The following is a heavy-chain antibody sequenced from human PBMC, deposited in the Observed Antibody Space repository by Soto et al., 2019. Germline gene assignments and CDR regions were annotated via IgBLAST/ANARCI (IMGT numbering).Heavy chain of an antibody. CDR3: ASRPTMVRAMGLDY. V-gene: IGHV3-21*01. J-gene: IGHJ4*02. CDR2: ISSSSSYI. Sequence: GGSLRLSCAASGFTFSSYSMNWVRQAPGKGLEWVSSISSSSSYIYYADSVKGRFTISRDNAKNSLYLQMNSLRAEDTAVYYCASRPTMVRAMGLDYWGQGTLVTVSS. D-gene: IGHD3-10*01. CDR1: GFTFSSYS.